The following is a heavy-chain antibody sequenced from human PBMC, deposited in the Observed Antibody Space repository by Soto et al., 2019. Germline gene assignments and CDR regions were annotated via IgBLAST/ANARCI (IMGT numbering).Heavy chain of an antibody. Sequence: QVQLVQSGAEVKKPGASVKVSCKASGDTFTDYYIHWVRQAPGQGLEWMGTVNPSGGHTTYAQHFLGRVTMTRDTSTSTRYMELTSLTSADQAVYYCARGGHVVVVTAALDYWGQGTLVTVSS. D-gene: IGHD2-21*02. CDR1: GDTFTDYY. CDR3: ARGGHVVVVTAALDY. CDR2: VNPSGGHT. V-gene: IGHV1-46*01. J-gene: IGHJ4*02.